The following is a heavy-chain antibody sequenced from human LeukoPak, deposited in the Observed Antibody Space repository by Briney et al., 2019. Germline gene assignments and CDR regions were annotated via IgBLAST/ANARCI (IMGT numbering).Heavy chain of an antibody. J-gene: IGHJ4*02. CDR3: TKDRVWNSFDS. CDR2: INTDGSST. V-gene: IGHV3-74*01. D-gene: IGHD1-1*01. Sequence: GGSLRLSCAASGFTFSSYWMHWVRQAPGKGLVWVSRINTDGSSTTYADSVKGRFTISRDNAKNTLYLQMNSLKNEDTAVYYCTKDRVWNSFDSWGQGTLVTVSS. CDR1: GFTFSSYW.